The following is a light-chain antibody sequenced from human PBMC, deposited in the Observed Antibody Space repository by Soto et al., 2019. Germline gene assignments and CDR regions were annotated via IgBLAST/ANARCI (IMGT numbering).Light chain of an antibody. CDR3: SSYAGSSNQV. CDR1: SSDVGGYNY. CDR2: EVS. V-gene: IGLV2-8*01. J-gene: IGLJ2*01. Sequence: QSALTQPPSASGSPGQSVTISCTGTSSDVGGYNYVSWYQQHPGKAPKLMIYEVSKRPSGVPDRFSGSKSGNTASLTVSGLQAEDEADYYCSSYAGSSNQVFGGGTQLTVL.